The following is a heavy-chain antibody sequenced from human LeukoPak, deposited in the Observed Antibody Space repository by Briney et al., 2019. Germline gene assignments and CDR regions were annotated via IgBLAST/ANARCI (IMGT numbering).Heavy chain of an antibody. CDR3: ARAPTGSGWYLEYYFDY. Sequence: SETLSLTCTVSGGSISSYYWSWIRQPAGKGLEWIGRIYTSGSTNYNPSLKSRVTMSVDTSKNQFSLKLSSVTAADTAVYYCARAPTGSGWYLEYYFDYWGQGTLVTVSS. J-gene: IGHJ4*02. D-gene: IGHD6-19*01. CDR2: IYTSGST. CDR1: GGSISSYY. V-gene: IGHV4-4*07.